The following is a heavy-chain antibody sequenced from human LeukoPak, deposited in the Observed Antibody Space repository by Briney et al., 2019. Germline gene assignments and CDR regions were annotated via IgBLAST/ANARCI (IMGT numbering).Heavy chain of an antibody. V-gene: IGHV1-3*04. CDR1: GYTFTGYY. CDR2: IDTANGNT. D-gene: IGHD6-13*01. CDR3: AGPGASSPGNWFAS. Sequence: GASVKVSCTASGYTFTGYYMHWVREAPGQGLEWMGWIDTANGNTKYLQKFQGRVTITRDTSARIVYMELGSLRFEGTALYYRAGPGASSPGNWFASWGQGSLATVSS. J-gene: IGHJ5*01.